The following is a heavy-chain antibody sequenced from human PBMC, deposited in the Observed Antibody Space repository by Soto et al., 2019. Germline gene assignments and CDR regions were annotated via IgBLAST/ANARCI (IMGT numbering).Heavy chain of an antibody. V-gene: IGHV1-18*01. J-gene: IGHJ6*02. CDR1: GYTFTSYG. D-gene: IGHD3-10*01. Sequence: ASVKVSCKASGYTFTSYGISWVRQAPGQGLEWMGWISADNGNTRYSQKFQGRVTITRDTSASTAYMELSSLRSEDTAVYYCARVDAPRITMVRGVIWGMDVWGQGTTVTVSS. CDR3: ARVDAPRITMVRGVIWGMDV. CDR2: ISADNGNT.